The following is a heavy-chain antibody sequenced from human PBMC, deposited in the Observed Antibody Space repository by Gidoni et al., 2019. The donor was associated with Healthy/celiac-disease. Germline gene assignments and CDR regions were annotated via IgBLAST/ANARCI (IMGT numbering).Heavy chain of an antibody. Sequence: GWIRQPPGKALEWLALIYWNDDKRYSPSLKSRLTITKDTSKNQVVLTMTNMDPVDTATYYYAHVAHLQLAAPTFGYWGQGTLVTVSS. J-gene: IGHJ4*02. V-gene: IGHV2-5*01. CDR3: AHVAHLQLAAPTFGY. CDR2: IYWNDDK. D-gene: IGHD6-13*01.